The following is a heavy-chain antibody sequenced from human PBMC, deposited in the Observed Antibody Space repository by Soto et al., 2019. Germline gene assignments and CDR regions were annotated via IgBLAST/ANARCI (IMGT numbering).Heavy chain of an antibody. D-gene: IGHD3-10*01. CDR2: IDSNGGT. J-gene: IGHJ6*02. CDR3: VRQGFGRLHGLVDV. CDR1: DDSSSNYK. V-gene: IGHV4-59*08. Sequence: QVQLQESGPGLVKPSETLSLTCTVSDDSSSNYKWSWIRQPPGRRLEWIGYIDSNGGTSYNPSLQSRVTLXXXTXXKQFFLKLSSVTAADTAVYYCVRQGFGRLHGLVDVWGQGTTVTVSS.